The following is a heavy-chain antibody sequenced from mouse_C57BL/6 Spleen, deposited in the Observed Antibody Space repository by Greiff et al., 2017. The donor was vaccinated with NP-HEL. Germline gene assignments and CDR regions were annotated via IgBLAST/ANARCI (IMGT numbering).Heavy chain of an antibody. CDR1: GYTFTDYY. V-gene: IGHV1-26*01. CDR3: AREGYYGSSYSFAY. J-gene: IGHJ3*01. CDR2: INPNNGGT. D-gene: IGHD1-1*01. Sequence: VQLQQSGPELVKPGASVKISCKASGYTFTDYYMNWVKQSHGKSLEWIGDINPNNGGTSYNQKFKGKATLTVDKSSSTAYMELRSLTSEDSAVYYCAREGYYGSSYSFAYWGQGTLVTVSA.